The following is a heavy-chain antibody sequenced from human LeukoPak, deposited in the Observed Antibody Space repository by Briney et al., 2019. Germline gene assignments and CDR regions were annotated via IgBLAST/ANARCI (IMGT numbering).Heavy chain of an antibody. D-gene: IGHD4-17*01. V-gene: IGHV3-23*01. CDR1: GFTFSSYD. CDR3: AKRVYGDSDIYHYYYYMDV. CDR2: ISGSGGST. Sequence: GGSLRLSCAASGFTFSSYDMSWVRQAPGKGLEWVSAISGSGGSTYYADSVKGRFTISRDNSEKKLYLQMNSLRAEDTAVYYCAKRVYGDSDIYHYYYYMDVWGKGTTVTVSS. J-gene: IGHJ6*03.